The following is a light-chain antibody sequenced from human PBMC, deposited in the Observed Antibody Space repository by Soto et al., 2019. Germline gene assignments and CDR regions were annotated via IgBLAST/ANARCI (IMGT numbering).Light chain of an antibody. CDR3: TSFTSSNTLV. CDR1: NSDVGAYNS. Sequence: QSALTQPASVSGSPGQSITISCTGTNSDVGAYNSVSWYQQHPDKAPKLMIYEVNNPPSGVSNRFSDCKSGNTASLTISGLRAEDEADYYCTSFTSSNTLVFGGGTKLTVL. J-gene: IGLJ3*02. CDR2: EVN. V-gene: IGLV2-14*01.